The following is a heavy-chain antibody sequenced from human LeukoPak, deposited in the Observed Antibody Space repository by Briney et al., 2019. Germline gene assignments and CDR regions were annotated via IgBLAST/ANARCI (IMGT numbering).Heavy chain of an antibody. Sequence: SLRLSCAASGFTFSDYYMSLICQAPGKGLEWVSYISSSGSTIYYADSVKGRFTISRDNAKNSLYLQKNSRRAEDTAVYYCASWGGIRYFDYYMDVWGKGTTVTVSS. CDR2: ISSSGSTI. D-gene: IGHD3-9*01. CDR1: GFTFSDYY. CDR3: ASWGGIRYFDYYMDV. J-gene: IGHJ6*03. V-gene: IGHV3-11*01.